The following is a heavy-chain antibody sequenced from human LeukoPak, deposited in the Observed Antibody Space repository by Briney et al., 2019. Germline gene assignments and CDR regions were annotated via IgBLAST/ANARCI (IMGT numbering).Heavy chain of an antibody. D-gene: IGHD2-2*01. V-gene: IGHV1-24*01. CDR3: STHLLSIQYFQH. CDR2: FDPENGET. Sequence: ASVKVSCKVSGYTLTELSMHWVRQAPGKGLEWMGGFDPENGETIYAQKFQGRVTMTEDTSTDTAYMELSSLRSEDTAVYYCSTHLLSIQYFQHWGQGTLVTVSS. J-gene: IGHJ1*01. CDR1: GYTLTELS.